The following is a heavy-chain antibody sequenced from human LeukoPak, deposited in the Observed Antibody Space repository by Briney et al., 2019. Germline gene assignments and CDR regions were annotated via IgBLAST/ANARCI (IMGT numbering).Heavy chain of an antibody. V-gene: IGHV4-39*01. D-gene: IGHD3-22*01. CDR3: TRSSGYYGGDMDA. CDR2: VYYSGST. CDR1: SGSISSSGYY. J-gene: IGHJ6*03. Sequence: SETLPLTCTVPSGSISSSGYYWGWIRQPPGKGLEWIGSVYYSGSTYYNPSLKSRVTISVDASKNQFSLKLSSVTAADTAIYYCTRSSGYYGGDMDAWGKGATVTVSS.